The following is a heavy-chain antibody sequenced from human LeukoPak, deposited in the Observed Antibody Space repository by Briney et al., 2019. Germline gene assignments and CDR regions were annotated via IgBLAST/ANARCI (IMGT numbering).Heavy chain of an antibody. J-gene: IGHJ4*02. CDR1: GFTFSSYG. D-gene: IGHD3-22*01. V-gene: IGHV3-64*01. Sequence: GGSLRLSCAASGFTFSSYGLHWVRQAPGQGLEYVSAVSLNGDVTYYANSVKGRFTISRDNSKNTLFLQMGSPRPEDMAVYYCARDAGGYYDYWGQGTLVTVSS. CDR3: ARDAGGYYDY. CDR2: VSLNGDVT.